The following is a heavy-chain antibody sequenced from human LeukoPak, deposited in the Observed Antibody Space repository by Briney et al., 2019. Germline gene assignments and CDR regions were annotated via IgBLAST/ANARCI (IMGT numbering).Heavy chain of an antibody. CDR1: GFTFSNYG. CDR2: IRFDGTDK. Sequence: GGSLRLSCAASGFTFSNYGMHWVRQAPGKGLEWVAFIRFDGTDKYYADSVKGRLTISRDNSKNTLYLQMNSLRVEDTGVYYCAGPSSSGVGYWGQGTLVTVSS. V-gene: IGHV3-30*02. CDR3: AGPSSSGVGY. D-gene: IGHD2-15*01. J-gene: IGHJ4*02.